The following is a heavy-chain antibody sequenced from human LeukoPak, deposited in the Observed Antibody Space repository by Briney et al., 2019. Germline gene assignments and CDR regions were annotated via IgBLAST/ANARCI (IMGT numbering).Heavy chain of an antibody. D-gene: IGHD3-3*01. CDR3: ARTKQSITIFGVVITPNNYGMDV. CDR1: GYTFTSYA. V-gene: IGHV1-3*01. J-gene: IGHJ6*02. Sequence: ASVKVSCKDSGYTFTSYAMRWVRQAPGQRLEWMGWINAGNGNTKYSQKFQGRVTITRDTSASTAYMELSSLRSEDTAVYYCARTKQSITIFGVVITPNNYGMDVWGQGTTVTVSS. CDR2: INAGNGNT.